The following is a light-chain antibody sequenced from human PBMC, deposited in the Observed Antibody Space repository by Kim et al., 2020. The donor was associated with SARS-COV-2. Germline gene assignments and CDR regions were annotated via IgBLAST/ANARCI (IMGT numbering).Light chain of an antibody. CDR1: QSFNDW. Sequence: DIQMTQFPSTLSGSVGDRVTITCRASQSFNDWLAWYQQKPGKAPNLLIYKASNLKSGVSSRFGGSGSGTEFTLTISSLQPDDAATYYCQQYSHYSRTFGQGTKVDIK. J-gene: IGKJ1*01. CDR3: QQYSHYSRT. CDR2: KAS. V-gene: IGKV1-5*03.